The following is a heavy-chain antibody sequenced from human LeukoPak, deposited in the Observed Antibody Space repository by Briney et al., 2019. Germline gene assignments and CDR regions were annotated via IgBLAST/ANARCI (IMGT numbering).Heavy chain of an antibody. Sequence: SETLSLTCAVYGGSFSGYCWSWIRQPPGKGLEWIGEINHGGSTNYNPSLKSRVTISVDTSKNQFSLKLSSVTAADTAVYYCASQPPYGSGSYYNEGDYWGQGTLVTVSS. CDR2: INHGGST. D-gene: IGHD3-10*01. J-gene: IGHJ4*02. CDR1: GGSFSGYC. CDR3: ASQPPYGSGSYYNEGDY. V-gene: IGHV4-34*01.